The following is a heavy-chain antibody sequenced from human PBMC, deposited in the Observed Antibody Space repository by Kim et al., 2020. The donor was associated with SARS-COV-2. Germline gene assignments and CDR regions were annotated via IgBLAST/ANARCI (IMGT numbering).Heavy chain of an antibody. Sequence: SETLSLTCTVSGVSISSTSEYWGWIGKPPGKGREWKRRIDYSGCTYSNPAFKSRVSIFIDTSKNQFSLKLRSVTAADTAVYYCARHTFAVYYFDYWGQGTLGTVSS. D-gene: IGHD3-16*01. CDR1: GVSISSTSEY. V-gene: IGHV4-39*01. CDR3: ARHTFAVYYFDY. CDR2: IDYSGCT. J-gene: IGHJ4*02.